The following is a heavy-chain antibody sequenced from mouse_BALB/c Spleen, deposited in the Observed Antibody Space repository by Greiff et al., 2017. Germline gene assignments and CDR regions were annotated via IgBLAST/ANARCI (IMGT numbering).Heavy chain of an antibody. D-gene: IGHD2-3*01. CDR3: ASRGYDGYPY. J-gene: IGHJ4*01. V-gene: IGHV1-55*01. CDR2: IYPGSGST. Sequence: QVQLQQPGAELVKPGTSVKLSCKASGYNFTSYWINWVKLRPGQGLEWIGDIYPGSGSTNYNEKFKSKATLTVDTSSSTAYMQLSSLASEDSALYYCASRGYDGYPYWGQGTSVTVSS. CDR1: GYNFTSYW.